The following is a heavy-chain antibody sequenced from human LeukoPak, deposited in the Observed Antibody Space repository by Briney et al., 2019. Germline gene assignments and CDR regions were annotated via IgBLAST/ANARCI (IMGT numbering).Heavy chain of an antibody. CDR1: GGSFSGYY. D-gene: IGHD3-10*01. CDR3: ATDGMVRGPDAWFDS. V-gene: IGHV4-34*01. J-gene: IGHJ5*01. Sequence: SETLSLTCAVYGGSFSGYYWSWIRQPPGKGLEWIGEINHSGSTNYNPSLKSRVTMSVDTSKNQFSLKLSSVTAADTAVYYCATDGMVRGPDAWFDSWGQGTLVTVSS. CDR2: INHSGST.